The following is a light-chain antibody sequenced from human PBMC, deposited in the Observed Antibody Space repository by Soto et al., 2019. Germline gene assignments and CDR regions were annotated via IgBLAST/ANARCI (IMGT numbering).Light chain of an antibody. CDR3: QQYSSSRFT. V-gene: IGKV3-20*01. CDR2: GAS. Sequence: EIVLTQSPGTLSLSPGERATLSCRASQSVSSSYLAWYQQKPGQAPRLLIYGASSSPTDIPDRFSGSGSGTDLSLTISRLEPEDFAVYSCQQYSSSRFTFGPGNKVDI. J-gene: IGKJ3*01. CDR1: QSVSSSY.